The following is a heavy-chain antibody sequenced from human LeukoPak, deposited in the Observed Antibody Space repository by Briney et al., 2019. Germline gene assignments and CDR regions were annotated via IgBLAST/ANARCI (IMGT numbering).Heavy chain of an antibody. CDR2: IKSKTDGGTT. CDR1: GFTFSSYA. Sequence: GGSLRLSCAASGFTFSSYAMSWVRQAPGKGLEWVGRIKSKTDGGTTDYAAPVKGRFTISRDDSKNTLYLQMNSLKTEDTAVYYCTTDPNYYGSGSTSDYWGQGTLVTVSS. D-gene: IGHD3-10*01. CDR3: TTDPNYYGSGSTSDY. V-gene: IGHV3-15*01. J-gene: IGHJ4*02.